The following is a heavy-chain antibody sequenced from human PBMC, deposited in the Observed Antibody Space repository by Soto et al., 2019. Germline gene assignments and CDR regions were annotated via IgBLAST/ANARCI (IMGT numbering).Heavy chain of an antibody. J-gene: IGHJ3*02. V-gene: IGHV1-8*01. CDR2: MNPNSGNT. CDR1: GYTFTSYD. D-gene: IGHD2-2*01. Sequence: ASVKVSCKASGYTFTSYDINWVRQATGQGLEWMGWMNPNSGNTGYAQKFQGRVTMTRNTSISTAYMELSSLRSEDTAAYYCARVIPTYCSSTSCYDIDAFDMWGQGTMVTVPS. CDR3: ARVIPTYCSSTSCYDIDAFDM.